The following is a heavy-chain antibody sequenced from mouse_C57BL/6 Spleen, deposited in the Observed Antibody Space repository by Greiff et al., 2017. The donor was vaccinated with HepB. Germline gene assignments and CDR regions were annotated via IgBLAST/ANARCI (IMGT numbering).Heavy chain of an antibody. CDR2: INPRNGGT. CDR1: GYTFTSYW. J-gene: IGHJ2*01. V-gene: IGHV1-53*01. D-gene: IGHD1-1*01. CDR3: ARGRNYYSSSLYYFDY. Sequence: QVQLQQPGTELVKPGASVKLSCKASGYTFTSYWMHWVKQRPGQGLEWIGNINPRNGGTNYNEKFKSKATLTVDKSSSTAYMQLSSLTSEDSAVYYCARGRNYYSSSLYYFDYWGQGTTLTVSS.